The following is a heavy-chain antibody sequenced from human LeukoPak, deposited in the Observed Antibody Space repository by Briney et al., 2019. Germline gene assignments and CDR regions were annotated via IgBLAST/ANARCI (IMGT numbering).Heavy chain of an antibody. Sequence: VGSLRLSCAASGFTFSNYWMIWVRQAPGKGLEWVGNIKQDGSEKRYADSVGGRFTISRDNAQSSLYLQMNSLRAEDTAVYYCARASDPWLQLTWGQGTLVPVSS. CDR3: ARASDPWLQLT. V-gene: IGHV3-7*05. CDR2: IKQDGSEK. D-gene: IGHD5-24*01. CDR1: GFTFSNYW. J-gene: IGHJ5*02.